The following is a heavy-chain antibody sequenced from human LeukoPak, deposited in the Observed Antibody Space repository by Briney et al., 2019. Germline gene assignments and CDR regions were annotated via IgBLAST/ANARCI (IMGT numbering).Heavy chain of an antibody. CDR3: ARTPVGTMVRGGLYYYGMDV. CDR2: ISSSCSTI. J-gene: IGHJ6*02. D-gene: IGHD3-10*01. V-gene: IGHV3-11*01. CDR1: GFTFSDYY. Sequence: PGGSLRLSCAASGFTFSDYYMSWIRQAPGKGLEWVSYISSSCSTIYYADSVKGRFTISRDNAKNSLYLQMNSLRAEDTAVYYCARTPVGTMVRGGLYYYGMDVWGQGTTVTVSS.